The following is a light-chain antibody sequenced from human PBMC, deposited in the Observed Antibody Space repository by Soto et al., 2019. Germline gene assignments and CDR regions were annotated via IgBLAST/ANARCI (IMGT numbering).Light chain of an antibody. CDR2: DAS. CDR3: QQRSNWPLT. Sequence: EIVMTQSPATRSWSPGQRATLCCXASQSISNYLAWYQQKPGQAPRLLIYDASNRATGIPARFSGSGSGTDFTLTISSLEPEDFAVYYCQQRSNWPLTFGGGTKVDI. V-gene: IGKV3-11*01. J-gene: IGKJ4*01. CDR1: QSISNY.